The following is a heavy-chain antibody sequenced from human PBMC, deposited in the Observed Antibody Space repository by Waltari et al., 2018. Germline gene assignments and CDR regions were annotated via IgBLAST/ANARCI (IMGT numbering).Heavy chain of an antibody. Sequence: EVQLVQSGAEVKRPGESLRISCRGTGYRFTNTWIGWVRQAPGKGLVWGSGSKYDGSTRAYADSVKGRFTISRDNARNTLFLQMSGLRAEDTAVYYCARDLDWVLFDSWGQGTLVTVSS. J-gene: IGHJ4*02. CDR1: GYRFTNTW. V-gene: IGHV3-74*03. CDR3: ARDLDWVLFDS. CDR2: SKYDGSTR. D-gene: IGHD3-9*01.